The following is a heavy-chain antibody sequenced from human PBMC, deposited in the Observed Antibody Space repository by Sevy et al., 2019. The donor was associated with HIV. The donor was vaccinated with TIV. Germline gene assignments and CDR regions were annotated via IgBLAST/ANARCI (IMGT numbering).Heavy chain of an antibody. D-gene: IGHD2-15*01. Sequence: GGSLRLSCVASGFTFSSYGMHWVRLAPGKGLEWVGRVSYEGSDKYYADSVKGRFTIFRDNSKNTLYVEMNSLRPEDTAVYFCAKDMVDCSGGDCYSGPVSPFDFWGQGTLVTVSS. CDR2: VSYEGSDK. CDR1: GFTFSSYG. J-gene: IGHJ4*02. V-gene: IGHV3-30*18. CDR3: AKDMVDCSGGDCYSGPVSPFDF.